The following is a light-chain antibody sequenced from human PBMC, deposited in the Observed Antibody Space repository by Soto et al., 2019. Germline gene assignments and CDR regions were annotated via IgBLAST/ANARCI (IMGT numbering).Light chain of an antibody. CDR3: CSYTRIGTLI. CDR2: DVS. Sequence: QSVLTQPASVSGSPGQSITISCVGTSGDIGDYNYVSWYQQHPGKVPKVIIYDVSNRPSGVSYRFSGTKSGNTASLTVSGLQADVDADYYCCSYTRIGTLIFGTGTKVTVL. V-gene: IGLV2-14*01. CDR1: SGDIGDYNY. J-gene: IGLJ1*01.